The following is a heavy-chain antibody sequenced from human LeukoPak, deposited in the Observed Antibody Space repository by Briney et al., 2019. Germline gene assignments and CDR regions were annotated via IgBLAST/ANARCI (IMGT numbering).Heavy chain of an antibody. Sequence: SQTLSLTCTVSSGSISSGSYYWRWIRQPAGKGLEWIGRIYTSGSTNYNPSLESRDTISVDTSKNQFSLKLSSVTAADTAVYYCARDRQGFDAFDIWGQGTMVTVSS. D-gene: IGHD6-6*01. CDR3: ARDRQGFDAFDI. J-gene: IGHJ3*02. CDR1: SGSISSGSYY. CDR2: IYTSGST. V-gene: IGHV4-61*02.